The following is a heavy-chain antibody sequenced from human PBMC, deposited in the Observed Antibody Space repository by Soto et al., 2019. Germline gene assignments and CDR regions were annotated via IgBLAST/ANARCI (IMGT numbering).Heavy chain of an antibody. J-gene: IGHJ5*02. CDR2: IYSSGST. CDR3: ARDPGSGSYYGWFDP. V-gene: IGHV4-4*08. D-gene: IGHD3-10*01. Sequence: SETLSLTCTVSGGSISNSYWSWIRQSPEKGLEWIGYIYSSGSTNYNPSLNSRVTISVDTSKNQFSLKLSSLSAADTSVYYCARDPGSGSYYGWFDPWGQGTLVTVS. CDR1: GGSISNSY.